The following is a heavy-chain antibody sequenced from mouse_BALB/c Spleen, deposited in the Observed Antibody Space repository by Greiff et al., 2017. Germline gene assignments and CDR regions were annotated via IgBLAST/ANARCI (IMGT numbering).Heavy chain of an antibody. CDR3: TVTTVVDYYFDY. CDR1: GFNIKDYY. J-gene: IGHJ2*01. D-gene: IGHD1-1*01. Sequence: EVKLMESGAELVRSGASVKLSCTASGFNIKDYYMHWVKQRPEQGLEWIGWIDPENGDTEYAPKFQGKATMTADTSSNTAYLQLSSLTSEDTAVYYCTVTTVVDYYFDYWGQGTTLTVSS. CDR2: IDPENGDT. V-gene: IGHV14-4*02.